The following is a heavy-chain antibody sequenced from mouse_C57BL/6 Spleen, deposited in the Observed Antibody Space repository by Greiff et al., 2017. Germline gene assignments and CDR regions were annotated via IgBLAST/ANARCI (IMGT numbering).Heavy chain of an antibody. Sequence: QVQLQQPGAELVKPGASVKLSCKASGYTFTSYWMHWVKQRPGQGLEWIGMIHPNSGSTNYNEKFKSKATLTVDKSSSPAYMQLSSLTSEDSAVYYCARGGTTVVARMDYWGQGTSVTVSS. V-gene: IGHV1-64*01. CDR1: GYTFTSYW. J-gene: IGHJ4*01. D-gene: IGHD1-1*01. CDR2: IHPNSGST. CDR3: ARGGTTVVARMDY.